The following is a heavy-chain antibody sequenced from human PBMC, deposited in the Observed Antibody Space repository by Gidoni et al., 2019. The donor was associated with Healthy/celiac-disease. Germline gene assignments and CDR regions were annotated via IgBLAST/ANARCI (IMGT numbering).Heavy chain of an antibody. D-gene: IGHD6-13*01. J-gene: IGHJ6*02. V-gene: IGHV4-34*01. CDR2: INHSGST. CDR1: GGSLSDSY. CDR3: ARRGGSSWKNYYGMDV. Sequence: QVQLQQWGAGLLKPWETLSLTCAVYGGSLSDSYWSWIRQPPGKGLEWIGEINHSGSTTYNPSLKSRVTISVDTSKNQFSLKLSSVTAADTAVYYCARRGGSSWKNYYGMDVWGQGTTVTVSS.